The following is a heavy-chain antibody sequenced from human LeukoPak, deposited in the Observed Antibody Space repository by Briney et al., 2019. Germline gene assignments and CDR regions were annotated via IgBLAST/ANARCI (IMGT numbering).Heavy chain of an antibody. CDR1: GGTFSIYA. D-gene: IGHD5-18*01. CDR2: IIPIFGTA. Sequence: GASVKVSCTASGGTFSIYAISWVRQAPGQGLEWMGGIIPIFGTANYAQKFQGRVTITADESTSTAYMELSSLRSEDTAVYYCARGHPYSYGPYYFDYWGQGTLVTVSS. CDR3: ARGHPYSYGPYYFDY. V-gene: IGHV1-69*13. J-gene: IGHJ4*02.